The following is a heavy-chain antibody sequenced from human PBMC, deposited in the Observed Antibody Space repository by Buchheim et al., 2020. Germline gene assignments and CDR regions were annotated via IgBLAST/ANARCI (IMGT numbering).Heavy chain of an antibody. D-gene: IGHD3-10*01. J-gene: IGHJ4*02. CDR3: ARSGFQYYYGSGSYYTDY. V-gene: IGHV3-7*01. CDR2: IKQDGSEK. Sequence: EVQLVESGGGLVQPGGSLRLSCAASGFTFSSYWMSWVRQAPGKGLEWVANIKQDGSEKYYVDSVKGRFTISRDNAKKSLYLQMNSLRAEDTAVYYCARSGFQYYYGSGSYYTDYWGQGTL. CDR1: GFTFSSYW.